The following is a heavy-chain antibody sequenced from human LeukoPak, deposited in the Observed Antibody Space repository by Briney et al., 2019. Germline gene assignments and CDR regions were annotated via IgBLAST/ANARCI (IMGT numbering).Heavy chain of an antibody. CDR3: ATDLELGTAYDAPHYFDS. CDR1: GFSFNRFG. Sequence: PGGSLRLSCGASGFSFNRFGMNWLRQTPGRGLEWVSYISSSGDTFYYEDSLKGRFTISRDNGKNSVFLQMNSLRADDTGLYYCATDLELGTAYDAPHYFDSWGLGTLVTVSS. V-gene: IGHV3-48*01. J-gene: IGHJ4*02. CDR2: ISSSGDTF. D-gene: IGHD1-7*01.